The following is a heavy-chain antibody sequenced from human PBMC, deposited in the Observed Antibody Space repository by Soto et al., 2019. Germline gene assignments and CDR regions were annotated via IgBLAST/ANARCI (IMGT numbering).Heavy chain of an antibody. CDR1: GGSISSGGYY. Sequence: SETLSLTCTVSGGSISSGGYYWSWIRQHPGKGLEWIGYIYYSGSTNYNPSLKSRVTISVDTSKNQFSLKLSSVTAADTAVFYCERVGTLVRGTYYFDYWGQGTLVTVSS. CDR3: ERVGTLVRGTYYFDY. D-gene: IGHD3-10*01. J-gene: IGHJ4*02. CDR2: IYYSGST. V-gene: IGHV4-61*08.